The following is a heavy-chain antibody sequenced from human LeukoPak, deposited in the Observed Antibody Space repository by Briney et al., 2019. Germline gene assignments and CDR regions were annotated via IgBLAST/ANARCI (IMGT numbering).Heavy chain of an antibody. V-gene: IGHV3-73*01. CDR1: GFTFSGSA. CDR2: IRSKANSYAT. Sequence: AGGSLRLSCAASGFTFSGSAMHWVRQASGKGLEWVGRIRSKANSYATAYAASVKGRFTISRDDSKNTAYLQMNSLKTEDTAVYYCVKSAGKDGYRDVFDIWGQGTVVTVSS. D-gene: IGHD5-24*01. J-gene: IGHJ3*02. CDR3: VKSAGKDGYRDVFDI.